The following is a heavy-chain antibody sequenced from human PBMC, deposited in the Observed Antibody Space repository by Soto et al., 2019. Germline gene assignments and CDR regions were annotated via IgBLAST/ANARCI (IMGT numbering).Heavy chain of an antibody. CDR1: GGSISSSSYY. V-gene: IGHV4-39*01. Sequence: SETLSLTCTVSGGSISSSSYYWGWIRQPPGKGLEWIGSIYYSGSTYYNPSLKSRVTISVDTSKNQFSLKLSSVTAADTAVYYCARLTNLLYSGHGTLLTISS. CDR2: IYYSGST. D-gene: IGHD3-10*01. CDR3: ARLTNLLY. J-gene: IGHJ1*01.